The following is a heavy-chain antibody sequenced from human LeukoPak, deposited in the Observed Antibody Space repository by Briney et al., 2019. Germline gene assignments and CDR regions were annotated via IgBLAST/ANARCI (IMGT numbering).Heavy chain of an antibody. CDR2: ISDKEGST. J-gene: IGHJ4*02. Sequence: GGPLRLSCSASGFTFSSYTMHGVRQAPGKEQAYVLGISDKEGSTDYAESVKGRFTISRDDAKNALYLQRSGLRPEDPAVNYCGKKSSGSFELWGQGTLVTVLS. V-gene: IGHV3-64D*09. CDR1: GFTFSSYT. CDR3: GKKSSGSFEL. D-gene: IGHD6-19*01.